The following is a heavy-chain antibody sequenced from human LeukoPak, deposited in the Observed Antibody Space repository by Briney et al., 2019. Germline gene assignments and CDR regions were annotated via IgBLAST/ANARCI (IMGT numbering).Heavy chain of an antibody. CDR1: GYTFTSYD. D-gene: IGHD3-10*01. Sequence: ASVKVSCKASGYTFTSYDINWVRQATGQGLEWMGWMNPNSGNTGYAQKFQGRVTITRNTSISTAYMELSSLRSEDTAVYYCATMRVSYYTMVRGVKAGAFDIWGQGTMVTVSS. CDR3: ATMRVSYYTMVRGVKAGAFDI. V-gene: IGHV1-8*03. CDR2: MNPNSGNT. J-gene: IGHJ3*02.